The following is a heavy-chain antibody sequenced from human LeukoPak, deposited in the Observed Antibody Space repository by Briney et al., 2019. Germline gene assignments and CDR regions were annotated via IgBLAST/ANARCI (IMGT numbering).Heavy chain of an antibody. CDR1: GFTVSSKY. CDR2: VYVGGST. V-gene: IGHV3-53*01. CDR3: ARGDGYNFFDF. D-gene: IGHD5-24*01. Sequence: GGSLRLSCAVSGFTVSSKYMTWVRQAPGKGLDWVSVVYVGGSTYYADSVKGRFTISRDISNNTLYPQMNSLRAEDTAVYYCARGDGYNFFDFWGQGTLVTVSS. J-gene: IGHJ4*02.